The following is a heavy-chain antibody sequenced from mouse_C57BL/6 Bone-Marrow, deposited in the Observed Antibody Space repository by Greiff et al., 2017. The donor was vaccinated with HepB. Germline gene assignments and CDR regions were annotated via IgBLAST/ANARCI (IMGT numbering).Heavy chain of an antibody. J-gene: IGHJ4*01. V-gene: IGHV1-69*01. CDR3: AYGNYVAMDY. D-gene: IGHD2-1*01. CDR1: GYTFTSYW. Sequence: LQQPGAELVMPGASVKLSCKASGYTFTSYWMHWVKQRPGQGLEWIGEIDPSDSYTYYNQKFKGKSTLTVDKSSSTAYMQLSSLTSEDSAVYYCAYGNYVAMDYWGQGTSVTVSS. CDR2: IDPSDSYT.